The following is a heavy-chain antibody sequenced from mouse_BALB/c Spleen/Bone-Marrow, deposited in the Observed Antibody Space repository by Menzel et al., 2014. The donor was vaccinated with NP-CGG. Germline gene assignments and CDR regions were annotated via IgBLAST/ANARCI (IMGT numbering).Heavy chain of an antibody. Sequence: DVHLVESGAELVKPGASVKLSCTASGFNIKDTYMHWVKQRPEQGLEWIGRIDPANGNTKYDPKFQGKATITADTSSNTAYLQLSSLTSEDTAVYYCARNYGYGKSFAYWGQATLVPVSA. V-gene: IGHV14-3*02. CDR1: GFNIKDTY. CDR3: ARNYGYGKSFAY. J-gene: IGHJ3*01. D-gene: IGHD2-2*01. CDR2: IDPANGNT.